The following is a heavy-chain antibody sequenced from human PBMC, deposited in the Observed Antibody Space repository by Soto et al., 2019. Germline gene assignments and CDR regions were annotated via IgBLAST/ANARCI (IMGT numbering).Heavy chain of an antibody. CDR3: ARLRRAAANYYYYGRDV. CDR1: GYSFTSYW. D-gene: IGHD6-13*01. V-gene: IGHV5-10-1*01. J-gene: IGHJ6*02. CDR2: IDPSDSYT. Sequence: RWESLKISCKGSGYSFTSYWISWVHQMPGKGLEWMGRIDPSDSYTNYSPSFQGHVTISADKSISTAYLQWSSLKASDTAMYYCARLRRAAANYYYYGRDVWRQGTTVIVPS.